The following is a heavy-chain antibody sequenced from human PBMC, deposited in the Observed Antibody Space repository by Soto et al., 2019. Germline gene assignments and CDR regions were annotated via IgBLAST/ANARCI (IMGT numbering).Heavy chain of an antibody. J-gene: IGHJ4*02. CDR2: ISWSSVTF. CDR3: AKDHDEDFGYDLDYFDY. D-gene: IGHD5-12*01. CDR1: GFTFDNYA. Sequence: EVQLVESGGGLVQPGRSLRLSCAASGFTFDNYAMHWVRQAPGKGLEWVSGISWSSVTFGYADSVKGRFTISRDNAKNXVYLQMNSLRAEDTAFYYCAKDHDEDFGYDLDYFDYWGQGTLVTVSS. V-gene: IGHV3-9*01.